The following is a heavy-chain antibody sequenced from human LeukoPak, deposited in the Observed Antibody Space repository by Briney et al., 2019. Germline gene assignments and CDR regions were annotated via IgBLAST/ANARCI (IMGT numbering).Heavy chain of an antibody. CDR3: ARGGRYYYGNWFDP. CDR2: IYYSGST. D-gene: IGHD3-10*01. J-gene: IGHJ5*02. Sequence: SQTLSLTCTVSGVSISSGGYYWSWNRQHPGKGLEWIVYIYYSGSTYYNPSLKSRITISVDTSKNQFSLKLSSVTAADTAVYYCARGGRYYYGNWFDPWGQGTLVTVSS. CDR1: GVSISSGGYY. V-gene: IGHV4-31*03.